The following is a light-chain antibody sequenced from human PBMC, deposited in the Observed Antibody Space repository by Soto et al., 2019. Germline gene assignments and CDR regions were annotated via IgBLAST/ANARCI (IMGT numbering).Light chain of an antibody. CDR3: QQYTT. J-gene: IGKJ3*01. CDR2: DAS. Sequence: DIQLTQSPSTPSASVGERVTITCRASQRISGWLAWYQQKPGRAPKLLISDASSLETGVPSRFSGSGSGTEFTLTISSVQADDFATYYCQQYTTFGPGTKVDVK. V-gene: IGKV1-5*01. CDR1: QRISGW.